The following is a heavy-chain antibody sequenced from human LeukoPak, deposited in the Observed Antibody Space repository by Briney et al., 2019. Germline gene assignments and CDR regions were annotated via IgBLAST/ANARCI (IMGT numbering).Heavy chain of an antibody. J-gene: IGHJ4*02. Sequence: SQTLSLTCTVSGGSISSGGYYWSWIRQHPGKGLEWIGYIYYSESTYHNPSLKSRVTISVDTSKNQFSLKLSSVTAADTAVYYCARSSTTTHSSSWYFGFDYWGQGTLVTVSS. D-gene: IGHD6-13*01. CDR1: GGSISSGGYY. V-gene: IGHV4-31*03. CDR3: ARSSTTTHSSSWYFGFDY. CDR2: IYYSEST.